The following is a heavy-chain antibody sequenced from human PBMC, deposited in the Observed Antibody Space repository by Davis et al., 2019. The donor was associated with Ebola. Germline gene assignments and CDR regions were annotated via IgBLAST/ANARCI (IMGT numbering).Heavy chain of an antibody. Sequence: GESLKISCAASGFTVSSNYMSWVRQAPGKGLEWVSVIYSGGSTYYADSVKGRFTISRDNSTLYLQMNSLRAEDTAVYYCARDQVGIGYFDLWGRGTLVTVSS. D-gene: IGHD1-14*01. CDR3: ARDQVGIGYFDL. CDR1: GFTVSSNY. V-gene: IGHV3-66*01. CDR2: IYSGGST. J-gene: IGHJ2*01.